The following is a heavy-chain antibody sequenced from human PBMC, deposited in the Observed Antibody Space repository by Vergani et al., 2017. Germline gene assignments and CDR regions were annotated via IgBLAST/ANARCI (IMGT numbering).Heavy chain of an antibody. J-gene: IGHJ5*02. CDR2: ISWNSGST. V-gene: IGHV3-9*01. D-gene: IGHD3-10*01. CDR1: GFTFSSYA. CDR3: AKDIRPYYYGSGSLNWFDP. Sequence: EVQLLESGGGLVQPGGSLRLSCAASGFTFSSYAMSWVRQAPGKGLEWVSGISWNSGSTGYADSVNGRFTISRDNAKNSLYLQMNSLRAEDTALYYCAKDIRPYYYGSGSLNWFDPWGQGTLVTVSS.